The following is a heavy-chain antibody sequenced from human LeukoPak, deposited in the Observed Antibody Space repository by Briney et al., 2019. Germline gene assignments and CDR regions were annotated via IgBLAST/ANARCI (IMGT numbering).Heavy chain of an antibody. J-gene: IGHJ6*03. CDR3: AREGGGWVYAHYYMDV. CDR1: GYSISSGYY. D-gene: IGHD2/OR15-2a*01. V-gene: IGHV4-38-2*02. Sequence: SETLSLTCTVSGYSISSGYYWGWIRPSPGKGLEWIGSIYHAGTTYYNASLKSRVTMSVDTSKNQFSLKLSSVTAADTAVYYCAREGGGWVYAHYYMDVWGKGTTVTVSS. CDR2: IYHAGTT.